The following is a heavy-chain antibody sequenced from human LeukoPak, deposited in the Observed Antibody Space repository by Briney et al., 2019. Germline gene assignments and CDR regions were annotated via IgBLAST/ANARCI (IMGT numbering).Heavy chain of an antibody. CDR1: GYTFTGYY. J-gene: IGHJ5*02. D-gene: IGHD1-1*01. Sequence: ASVKVSCKASGYTFTGYYMHWVRQTPGQGLEWMGWINPNSGGTNYAQKFQGRVTMTRDTSISTAYMELSRLRSDDTAVYYCARGKRPTYNWFDPWGQGTLVTVSS. CDR3: ARGKRPTYNWFDP. V-gene: IGHV1-2*02. CDR2: INPNSGGT.